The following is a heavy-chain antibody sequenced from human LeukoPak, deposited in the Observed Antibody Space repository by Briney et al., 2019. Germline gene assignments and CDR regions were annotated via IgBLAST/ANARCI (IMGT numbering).Heavy chain of an antibody. J-gene: IGHJ3*02. Sequence: SGGSLRLSCAASGFTFSSYWMSWVREAPGKGLEWGANIKQDGSEKYYVDSVKGRFTISRDNAKNSLYLQMNSLRAEDTAVYYCAREGYYYDSSDAFDIWGQGTMVTVSS. CDR1: GFTFSSYW. CDR3: AREGYYYDSSDAFDI. CDR2: IKQDGSEK. V-gene: IGHV3-7*01. D-gene: IGHD3-22*01.